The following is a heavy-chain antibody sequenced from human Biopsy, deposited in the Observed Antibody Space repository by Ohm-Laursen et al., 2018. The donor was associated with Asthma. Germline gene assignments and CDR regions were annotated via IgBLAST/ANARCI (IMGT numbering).Heavy chain of an antibody. CDR3: ARDLSFYDSSGYYRRWFDP. Sequence: SDTLSLTCTVSGGSISSGAYYWSWIRQAPGKGLEWIAYIYSSGDTYYSPSLKSRVSISLDTSKNQFSLKLSSVTAADTAVYYCARDLSFYDSSGYYRRWFDPWGQGTLVTVSS. D-gene: IGHD3-22*01. CDR2: IYSSGDT. V-gene: IGHV4-30-4*02. J-gene: IGHJ5*02. CDR1: GGSISSGAYY.